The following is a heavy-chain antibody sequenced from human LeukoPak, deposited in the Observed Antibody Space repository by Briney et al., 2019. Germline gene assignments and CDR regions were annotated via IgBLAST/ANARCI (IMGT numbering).Heavy chain of an antibody. V-gene: IGHV1-2*02. CDR2: INPNSGGT. CDR1: GYTFTGYY. D-gene: IGHD1-26*01. Sequence: ASVKVSCKASGYTFTGYYMHWVRQAPGQGLEWMGWINPNSGGTNYAQKFQGRVTMTRDTSISTAYMELSRLRSDGTAVYYCARTPVGATPYYYYMDVWGKGTTVTVSS. J-gene: IGHJ6*03. CDR3: ARTPVGATPYYYYMDV.